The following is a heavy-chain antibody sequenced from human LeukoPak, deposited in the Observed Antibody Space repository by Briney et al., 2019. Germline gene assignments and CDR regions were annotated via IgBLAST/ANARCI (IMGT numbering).Heavy chain of an antibody. V-gene: IGHV4-4*07. J-gene: IGHJ4*02. Sequence: SETLSLTCTVSGGSITNYYWSWIRQSAGKGLEWIGRINTSGDTSYNPSIRSRVTMSVDTSKNQFSLKLSSVTAADTALYYCARAAISLYYFDYWGQGTLVTVSS. CDR2: INTSGDT. D-gene: IGHD2-2*02. CDR1: GGSITNYY. CDR3: ARAAISLYYFDY.